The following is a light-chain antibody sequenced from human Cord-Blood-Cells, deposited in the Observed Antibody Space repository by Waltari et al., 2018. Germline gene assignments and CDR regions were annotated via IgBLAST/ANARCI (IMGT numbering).Light chain of an antibody. CDR1: RSDVGHSNP. J-gene: IGLJ1*01. CDR3: CSYAGSSTYV. V-gene: IGLV2-23*02. CDR2: EVS. Sequence: QSALTQPASVSGSPGQSITISCTGTRSDVGHSNPVPWYHQHPGKAPKLMIYEVSKRPSGVSNRFSGSKSGNTASLTISGLQAEDEADYYCCSYAGSSTYVFGTGTKVTVL.